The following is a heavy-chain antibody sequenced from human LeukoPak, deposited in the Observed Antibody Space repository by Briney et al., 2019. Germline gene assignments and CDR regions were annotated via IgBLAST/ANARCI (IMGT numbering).Heavy chain of an antibody. Sequence: GGSLRLSCAASGFTFCSYWMSWVRQAPGKGREGVANIKHDGREKYYVDSVKGRFTISRDNAKNSLYLQMNSLRAEDTAVFYCARDHWGPGDYWGQGTLVTVSS. D-gene: IGHD3-16*01. V-gene: IGHV3-7*01. CDR2: IKHDGREK. J-gene: IGHJ4*02. CDR1: GFTFCSYW. CDR3: ARDHWGPGDY.